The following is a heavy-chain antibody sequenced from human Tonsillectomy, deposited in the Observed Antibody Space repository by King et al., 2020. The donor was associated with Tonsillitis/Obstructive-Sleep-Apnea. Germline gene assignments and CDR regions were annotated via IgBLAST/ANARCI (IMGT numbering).Heavy chain of an antibody. CDR3: ARALKYGSSTGHDAFDI. CDR1: GYNFTSYW. J-gene: IGHJ3*02. D-gene: IGHD6-6*01. V-gene: IGHV5-10-1*01. Sequence: VQLVESGAEVKKPGESLRISCKGSGYNFTSYWISWVRQMPGKGLEWMGRIDPSVSYTNYIPSFHGHVTISADKSISTAYLQWSSLKASDTAMYYCARALKYGSSTGHDAFDIWGQGTMVTVSS. CDR2: IDPSVSYT.